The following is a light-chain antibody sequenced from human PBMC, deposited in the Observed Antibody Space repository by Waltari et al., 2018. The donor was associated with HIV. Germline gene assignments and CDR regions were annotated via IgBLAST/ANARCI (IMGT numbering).Light chain of an antibody. Sequence: DIVMTQSPDSLALSLGERATISCKSSQSVLYSSHNKNNLAWYQQKPGQPSKLLIYWAATRESGVPDRFSGSVSRTDFTLTINCRQAEDVAVYSGQQYYSAPCTFGQGTKLEIK. CDR2: WAA. CDR1: QSVLYSSHNKNN. V-gene: IGKV4-1*01. CDR3: QQYYSAPCT. J-gene: IGKJ2*02.